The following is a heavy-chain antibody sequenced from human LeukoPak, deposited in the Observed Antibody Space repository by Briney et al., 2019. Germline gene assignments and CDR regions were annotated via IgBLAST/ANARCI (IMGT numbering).Heavy chain of an antibody. Sequence: GGSLRLSCAASGFTFSSYSMNWVRQAPGKGLEWVSSISSSSSYIYYADSVKGRFTISRDNAKNSLYLQMNSLRDEDTAVYYCARGESYGSGSYELDYWGQGTLVTVSS. CDR3: ARGESYGSGSYELDY. V-gene: IGHV3-21*01. CDR2: ISSSSSYI. D-gene: IGHD3-10*01. CDR1: GFTFSSYS. J-gene: IGHJ4*02.